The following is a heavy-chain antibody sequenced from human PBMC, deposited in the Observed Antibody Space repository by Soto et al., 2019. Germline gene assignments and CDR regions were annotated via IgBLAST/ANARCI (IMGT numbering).Heavy chain of an antibody. CDR3: PRTCRGGSCYSPVRSSYYYYYMDV. Sequence: QVQLQESGPGLVKPSQTLSLTCTVSGGSISSGGYYWSWIRQHPGKGLEWIGYIYYSGSTYYNPSLKSRVTLSGNTSKTQFSLKRSSVPAADTACYYCPRTCRGGSCYSPVRSSYYYYYMDVWGKGTTFTVSS. CDR2: IYYSGST. V-gene: IGHV4-31*03. CDR1: GGSISSGGYY. J-gene: IGHJ6*03. D-gene: IGHD2-15*01.